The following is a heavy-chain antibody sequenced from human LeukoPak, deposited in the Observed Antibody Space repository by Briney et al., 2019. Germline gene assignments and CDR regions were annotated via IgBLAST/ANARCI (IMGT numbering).Heavy chain of an antibody. V-gene: IGHV3-23*01. Sequence: GGSLRLSCEASGITSGSYAMSWVRQAPGKGLEWVSAISPSGGTTYYADSVRGRLTISRDNSKGTMYLQMNSLRAEDTAVYYCAKVKTHWYFDNWGRGTLVTVSS. J-gene: IGHJ4*02. CDR2: ISPSGGTT. CDR3: AKVKTHWYFDN. CDR1: GITSGSYA. D-gene: IGHD1-1*01.